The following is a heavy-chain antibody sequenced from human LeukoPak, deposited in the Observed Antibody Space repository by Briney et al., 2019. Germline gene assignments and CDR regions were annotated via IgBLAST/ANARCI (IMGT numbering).Heavy chain of an antibody. V-gene: IGHV3-7*01. J-gene: IGHJ4*02. CDR1: GFTISSNY. CDR2: IKQDGSQK. Sequence: GGSLRLSCAASGFTISSNYMSWVRQAPGKGLEWVANIKQDGSQKFYGDSVKGRFTITRDNAKNSLYLQMSSLRAEDTAVYYCVRDLTLYSSGWYDAFDIWGQGTLVTVSS. CDR3: VRDLTLYSSGWYDAFDI. D-gene: IGHD6-19*01.